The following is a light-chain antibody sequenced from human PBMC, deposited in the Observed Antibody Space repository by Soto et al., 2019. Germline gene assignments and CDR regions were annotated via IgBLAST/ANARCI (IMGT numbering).Light chain of an antibody. V-gene: IGKV3-20*01. CDR2: GAS. CDR1: QSVSSSY. CDR3: QQYGSSPQT. Sequence: ELVLTQSPGTLSLSPGERATLSCRASQSVSSSYLAWYQQKPGQAPRLLIYGASSRATGIPDRFSGSGSGTDFTLTISSLEPEAFAVYYCQQYGSSPQTFGQGTKVEI. J-gene: IGKJ1*01.